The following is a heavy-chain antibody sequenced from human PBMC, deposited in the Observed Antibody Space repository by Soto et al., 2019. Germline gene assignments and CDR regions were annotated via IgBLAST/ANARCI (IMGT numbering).Heavy chain of an antibody. CDR1: GGTFSSYA. Sequence: SVKVSCKASGGTFSSYAISWVRQAPGQGLEWMGGIIPIFGTANYAQKFQGRVTITADESTSTAYMELSSLRSEDTAVYYCARGYCTNGVCYRRPYYFDYWGQGTLVTVSS. J-gene: IGHJ4*02. CDR3: ARGYCTNGVCYRRPYYFDY. V-gene: IGHV1-69*13. D-gene: IGHD2-8*01. CDR2: IIPIFGTA.